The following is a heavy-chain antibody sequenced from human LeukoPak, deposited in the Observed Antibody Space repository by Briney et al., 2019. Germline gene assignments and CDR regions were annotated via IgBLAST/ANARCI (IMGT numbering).Heavy chain of an antibody. J-gene: IGHJ4*02. CDR1: GGSISSSSYY. D-gene: IGHD5-18*01. Sequence: PSETLSLTCTVSGGSISSSSYYWGWIRQPPGKGLEWIGSIYYSGSTYYNPSLKSRVTISVDTSKNQFSLKLSSVTAADTAVYYCARDISFGYSYGLDYWGQGTLVTVSS. V-gene: IGHV4-39*02. CDR2: IYYSGST. CDR3: ARDISFGYSYGLDY.